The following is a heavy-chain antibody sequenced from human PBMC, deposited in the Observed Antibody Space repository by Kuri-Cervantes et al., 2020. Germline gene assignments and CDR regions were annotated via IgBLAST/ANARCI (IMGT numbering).Heavy chain of an antibody. CDR1: GFTFSSYA. CDR2: IYSGGST. Sequence: GGSLRLSCAASGFTFSSYAMHWVRQAPGKGLEWVSVIYSGGSTYYADSVKGRFTISRDNSKNTLYLQMNSLRTEDTAVYYCARTYCSGGSCYDHFDYWGQGTLVTVSS. J-gene: IGHJ4*02. D-gene: IGHD2-15*01. CDR3: ARTYCSGGSCYDHFDY. V-gene: IGHV3-NL1*01.